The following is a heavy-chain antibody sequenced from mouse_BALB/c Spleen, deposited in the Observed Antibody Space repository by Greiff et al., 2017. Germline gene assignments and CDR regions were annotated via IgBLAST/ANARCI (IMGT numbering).Heavy chain of an antibody. J-gene: IGHJ4*01. CDR2: IWSDGST. V-gene: IGHV2-6-2*01. CDR1: GFSLTSYG. D-gene: IGHD1-1*01. Sequence: QVQLQQSGPDLVAPSQSLSITCTVSGFSLTSYGVHWVRQPPGKGLEWLVVIWSDGSTTYNSALKSRLSMSKDNSKSQVFLKMNSLQTDDTAMYYCARNTPYYYASEGYAMDYWGQGTSVTVSS. CDR3: ARNTPYYYASEGYAMDY.